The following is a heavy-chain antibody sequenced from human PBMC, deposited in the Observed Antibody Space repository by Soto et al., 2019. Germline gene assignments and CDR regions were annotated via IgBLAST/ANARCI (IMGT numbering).Heavy chain of an antibody. CDR2: INHSGST. J-gene: IGHJ5*02. V-gene: IGHV4-34*01. CDR3: ARSLGQQQLVRRNWFDP. CDR1: GGSFSGYY. D-gene: IGHD6-13*01. Sequence: QVQLQQWGAGLLKPSETLSLTCAVYGGSFSGYYWSWIRQPPGKGLEWIGEINHSGSTNYNPSLKSRVTISVDTSKNQFSLKLSSVTAADTAVYYCARSLGQQQLVRRNWFDPWGQGTLATVSS.